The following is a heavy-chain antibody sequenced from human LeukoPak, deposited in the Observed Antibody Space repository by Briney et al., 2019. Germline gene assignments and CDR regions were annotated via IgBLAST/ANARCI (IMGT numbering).Heavy chain of an antibody. J-gene: IGHJ6*04. V-gene: IGHV1-69*05. CDR1: GGTFSSYA. CDR3: ALSGAIFGVVITPFVDV. D-gene: IGHD3-3*01. Sequence: SVKVSCKASGGTFSSYAISWVRQAPGQGLEWMGGIIPIFGTANYAQKFQGRVTITTDESTSTAYMELSSLRSGDTAVYYCALSGAIFGVVITPFVDVWGKGTTVTVSS. CDR2: IIPIFGTA.